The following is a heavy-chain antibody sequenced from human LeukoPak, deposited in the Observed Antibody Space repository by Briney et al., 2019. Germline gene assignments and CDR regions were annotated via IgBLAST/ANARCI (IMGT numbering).Heavy chain of an antibody. D-gene: IGHD3-10*01. CDR3: ARDRSPMVRGVMGYYYYYYMDV. J-gene: IGHJ6*03. V-gene: IGHV1-46*01. CDR1: GYTFTGYY. Sequence: ASVKVSCKASGYTFTGYYMHWVRQAPGQGLEWMGIINPSGGSTSYAQKFQGRVTMTRDMSTSTVYMELSSLRSEDTAVYYCARDRSPMVRGVMGYYYYYYMDVWGKGTTVTVSS. CDR2: INPSGGST.